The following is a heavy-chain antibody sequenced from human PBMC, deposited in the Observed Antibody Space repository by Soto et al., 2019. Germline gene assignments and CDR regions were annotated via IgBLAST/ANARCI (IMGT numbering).Heavy chain of an antibody. V-gene: IGHV6-1*01. CDR2: TYYRSKWYN. J-gene: IGHJ6*02. D-gene: IGHD6-6*01. Sequence: SQTLSLTCAISGDSVSSNSAAWNWIRQSPSRGLEWLGRTYYRSKWYNDYAVSVKSRITINTDTSKNHFSLQLNSVTPEDTAVYYCARSYFRIAARRNYYYYGMDVWGQGTTVTVSS. CDR1: GDSVSSNSAA. CDR3: ARSYFRIAARRNYYYYGMDV.